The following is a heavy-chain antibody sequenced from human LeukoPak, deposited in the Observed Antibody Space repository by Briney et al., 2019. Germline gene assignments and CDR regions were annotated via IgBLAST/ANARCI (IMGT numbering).Heavy chain of an antibody. Sequence: PGGSLRLSCAASGFTFSSYSMNWVRQAPGKGLEWVSSISSSSSYIYYADSVKGRFTISRDNAKNSLYLQMNSLRAEDTAVYYCARARGGEPYNWFDPWGQGTLVTVSS. D-gene: IGHD3-10*01. CDR1: GFTFSSYS. CDR3: ARARGGEPYNWFDP. V-gene: IGHV3-21*01. CDR2: ISSSSSYI. J-gene: IGHJ5*02.